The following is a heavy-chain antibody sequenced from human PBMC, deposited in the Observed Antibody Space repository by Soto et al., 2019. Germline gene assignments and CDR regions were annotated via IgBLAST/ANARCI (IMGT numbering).Heavy chain of an antibody. Sequence: QVQLVQSGPEVKKPGSSVKVSCKASGATFNTYSITWVRQAPGQGLEWMGRIIPILDIANNAQRFQGRLTITADKFTSTAYMQLRSLRFEDTAVYYCARGELPSPAFDIWGQGTMVTVSS. D-gene: IGHD1-26*01. CDR3: ARGELPSPAFDI. CDR2: IIPILDIA. J-gene: IGHJ3*02. V-gene: IGHV1-69*04. CDR1: GATFNTYS.